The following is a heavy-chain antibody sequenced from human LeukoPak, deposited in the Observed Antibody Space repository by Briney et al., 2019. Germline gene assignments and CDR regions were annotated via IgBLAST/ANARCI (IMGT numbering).Heavy chain of an antibody. Sequence: GGSLRLLCAASGFTFSNYWMSWVRQAPGKGLEWVAKIKKDGSEKFYVESVKGRLTTSRDNAKNSLYLQMNSLRVEDTAVYYCARVQGSSGPGIFEYWGQGTLVTVSS. CDR1: GFTFSNYW. CDR3: ARVQGSSGPGIFEY. J-gene: IGHJ4*02. CDR2: IKKDGSEK. D-gene: IGHD6-19*01. V-gene: IGHV3-7*01.